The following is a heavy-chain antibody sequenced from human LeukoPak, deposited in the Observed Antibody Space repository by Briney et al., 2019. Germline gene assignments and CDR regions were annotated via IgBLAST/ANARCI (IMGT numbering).Heavy chain of an antibody. Sequence: GGSLRLSCTASGFTFGDYVMSWVRQAPGKGLEWVSGISGSGGASYYADSVKGRFTISRDDSHNTLYLQMNSLRAEDTAVYFCARGGVDYYGSGTYYLMYYFDYWGQGALVTVSS. J-gene: IGHJ4*02. CDR2: ISGSGGAS. CDR1: GFTFGDYV. CDR3: ARGGVDYYGSGTYYLMYYFDY. V-gene: IGHV3-23*01. D-gene: IGHD3-10*01.